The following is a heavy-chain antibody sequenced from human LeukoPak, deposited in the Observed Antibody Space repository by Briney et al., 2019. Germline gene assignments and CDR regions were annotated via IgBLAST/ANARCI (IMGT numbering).Heavy chain of an antibody. J-gene: IGHJ4*02. D-gene: IGHD6-6*01. CDR2: TYYSGST. CDR3: ARHGPRLVPFDY. CDR1: GGSISSYY. V-gene: IGHV4-59*08. Sequence: SETLSLTCTVSGGSISSYYWSWIRQPPGKGLEWIGYTYYSGSTNYNPSLKSRVTISVDTSKNQFSLKLSSVTAADTAVYYCARHGPRLVPFDYWGQGTLVTVSS.